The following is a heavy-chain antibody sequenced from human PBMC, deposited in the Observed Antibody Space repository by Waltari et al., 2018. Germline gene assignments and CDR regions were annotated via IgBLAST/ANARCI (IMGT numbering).Heavy chain of an antibody. V-gene: IGHV1-2*02. Sequence: QVQLVQSGAEVKKPGASVKVSCKASAYTFTGYHLHWGRQAPGQGLEWMGWINPNRGGTNYAQKFQGRVTMTRDTSISTAYMELSRLRSDDTAVYYCARIGIAAAGPGWGQGTLVTVSS. CDR3: ARIGIAAAGPG. CDR1: AYTFTGYH. J-gene: IGHJ4*02. CDR2: INPNRGGT. D-gene: IGHD6-13*01.